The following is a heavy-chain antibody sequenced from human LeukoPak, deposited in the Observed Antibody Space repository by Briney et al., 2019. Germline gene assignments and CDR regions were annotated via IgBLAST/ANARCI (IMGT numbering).Heavy chain of an antibody. CDR3: AKGVGIAAADAFDI. Sequence: TGGSLRLSCAASGFTFDDYTMHWVRHAPGKGLEWVSLISWDGGSTYYADSVKGRFTISRDNSKNSLYLQMNSLRTEDTALYYCAKGVGIAAADAFDIWGQGTMVTVSS. J-gene: IGHJ3*02. D-gene: IGHD6-13*01. CDR2: ISWDGGST. V-gene: IGHV3-43*01. CDR1: GFTFDDYT.